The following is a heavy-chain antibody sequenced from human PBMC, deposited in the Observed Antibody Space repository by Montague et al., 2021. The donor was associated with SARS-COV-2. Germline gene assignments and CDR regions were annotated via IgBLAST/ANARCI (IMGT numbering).Heavy chain of an antibody. CDR1: SGSFSDYS. V-gene: IGHV4-34*01. J-gene: IGHJ4*02. CDR2: INHRGST. Sequence: TLSLTCAVYSGSFSDYSWTWIRQPPGKGLEWIGEINHRGSTNYHPSLKSRVTISVDTPKNQFSLKMTSVTAADTAVYYCARGRQHINMVVVVVTGGEYYFDFWGQGTLVAVSS. D-gene: IGHD3-22*01. CDR3: ARGRQHINMVVVVVTGGEYYFDF.